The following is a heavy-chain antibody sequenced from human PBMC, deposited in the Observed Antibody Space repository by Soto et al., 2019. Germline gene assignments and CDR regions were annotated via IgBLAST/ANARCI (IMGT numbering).Heavy chain of an antibody. Sequence: QVQLQESGPGLVKPSQTLSLTCTVSGGSISSGGYYWSWIRQHPGKGLEWIGYIYYSASTYYNPSLKSRVTISVDTSKNQFSLKLSSVTAADTAVYYCARSGSRNIVVVPAATAFDIWGQGTMVTVSS. D-gene: IGHD2-2*01. CDR2: IYYSAST. CDR3: ARSGSRNIVVVPAATAFDI. CDR1: GGSISSGGYY. J-gene: IGHJ3*02. V-gene: IGHV4-31*03.